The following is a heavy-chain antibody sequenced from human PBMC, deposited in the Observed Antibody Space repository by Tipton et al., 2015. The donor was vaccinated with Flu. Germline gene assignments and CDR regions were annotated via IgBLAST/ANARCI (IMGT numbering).Heavy chain of an antibody. D-gene: IGHD3-3*01. CDR1: SGSMTNYY. Sequence: TLSLTCTVSSGSMTNYYFSWIRRSPGKGLEWIGFVFYSGNTNYNPSLNSRVTISVDASKNQFSLRLSSVTAADTALYYCARHSFARAGYYYGFDVWGQGTTVTVSS. CDR2: VFYSGNT. J-gene: IGHJ6*02. V-gene: IGHV4-59*08. CDR3: ARHSFARAGYYYGFDV.